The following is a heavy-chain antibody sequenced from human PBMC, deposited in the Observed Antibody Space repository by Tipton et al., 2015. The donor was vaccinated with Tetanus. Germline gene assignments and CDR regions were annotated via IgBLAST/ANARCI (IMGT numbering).Heavy chain of an antibody. Sequence: SLRLSCAASGFTFSNYGMHWVRQAPGKGLEWVAVISYDGNNKYYADSVKGRFTLSRANAKNSLYLQMNSLRADDTAVYFCARVHTPGLLGRYPFDYWGQGTLVTVSS. CDR2: ISYDGNNK. V-gene: IGHV3-30*03. CDR1: GFTFSNYG. J-gene: IGHJ4*02. CDR3: ARVHTPGLLGRYPFDY. D-gene: IGHD2-21*02.